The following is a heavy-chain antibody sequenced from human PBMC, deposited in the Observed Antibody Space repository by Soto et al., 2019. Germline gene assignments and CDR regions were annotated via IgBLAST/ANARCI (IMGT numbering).Heavy chain of an antibody. CDR3: ASPTYYDFWSGYFVGSIYAFDI. J-gene: IGHJ3*02. CDR2: IYYSGST. CDR1: GGSISSSSYY. Sequence: QLQLQESGPGLVKPSETLSLTCTVSGGSISSSSYYWGWIRQPPGKGLEWIGSIYYSGSTYYNPSLKSRVAISVDTSKNQFSLKLSSVTAADTAVYFCASPTYYDFWSGYFVGSIYAFDIWGQGTMVTVSS. V-gene: IGHV4-39*01. D-gene: IGHD3-3*01.